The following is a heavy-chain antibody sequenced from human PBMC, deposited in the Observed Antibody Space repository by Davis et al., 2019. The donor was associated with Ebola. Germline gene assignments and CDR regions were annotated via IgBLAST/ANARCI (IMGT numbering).Heavy chain of an antibody. CDR1: GYSFTSYW. D-gene: IGHD6-19*01. CDR3: ARHSGWDEHFDY. Sequence: GGSLRLSCKGSGYSFTSYWISWVRQMPGNGMEWMGRIDPSDSYTNYSPSFQGHVTISADKSISTAYLQWSSLKASDTAMYYCARHSGWDEHFDYWGQGTLVTVSS. J-gene: IGHJ4*02. CDR2: IDPSDSYT. V-gene: IGHV5-10-1*01.